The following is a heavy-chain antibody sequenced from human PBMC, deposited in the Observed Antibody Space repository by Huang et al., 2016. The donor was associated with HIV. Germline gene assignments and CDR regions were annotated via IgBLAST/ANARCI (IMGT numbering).Heavy chain of an antibody. CDR3: AKRVDYSSAFDI. CDR2: IRYDGSNN. D-gene: IGHD2-21*01. Sequence: QVQLVESGGGVVQPGGSLRLSCAASGFTFSSYGMHWVRQAPGKGLEWVAFIRYDGSNNYYADSVKGRFTISRDNSKNTLDLQMNSLRAEDTAVYYCAKRVDYSSAFDIWGQGTMVTVSS. V-gene: IGHV3-30*02. CDR1: GFTFSSYG. J-gene: IGHJ3*02.